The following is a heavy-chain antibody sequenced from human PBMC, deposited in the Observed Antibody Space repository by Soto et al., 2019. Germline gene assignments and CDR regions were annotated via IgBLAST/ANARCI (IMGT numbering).Heavy chain of an antibody. J-gene: IGHJ6*03. CDR3: ARDLSWGSNWYYYMDV. D-gene: IGHD7-27*01. CDR1: GFILSDCA. CDR2: ISSSSSVI. Sequence: EVQLVESGGGLVQPGGSLRLSCATSGFILSDCAMNWVRQAPGKGLEWVSYISSSSSVIDYADSGKGRFTVSRDNARNSLYLQMNSLRGEDTAVYYCARDLSWGSNWYYYMDVWGKGTTFTVSS. V-gene: IGHV3-48*01.